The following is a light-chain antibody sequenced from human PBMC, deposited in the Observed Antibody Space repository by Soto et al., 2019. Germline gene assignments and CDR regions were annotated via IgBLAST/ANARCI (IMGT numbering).Light chain of an antibody. J-gene: IGLJ2*01. CDR2: GNS. CDR3: QSYYSSLSGYVV. V-gene: IGLV1-40*01. Sequence: QSVLTQPPSVSGAPGQRVTISCTGSSSNIGAGYDVHWYQQLPGTAPKLLIYGNSNRPSGVPNRFSGSKSGTSASLAITGLQAEDEADYYCQSYYSSLSGYVVFGRGTKVTVL. CDR1: SSNIGAGYD.